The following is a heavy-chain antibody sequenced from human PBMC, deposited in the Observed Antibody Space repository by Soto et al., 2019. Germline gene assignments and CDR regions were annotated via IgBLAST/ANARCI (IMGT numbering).Heavy chain of an antibody. CDR2: ISYDGSNK. CDR3: ARDLGSGYAI. Sequence: VQLLESGGGLVQPGGSLRLSCAASGFTFSSFAMHWVRQAPGKGLEWVALISYDGSNKYYADSVKGRFTISRDNSKNTLYLQMNSLRAEDTAVYYCARDLGSGYAIWGQGTMVTVSS. CDR1: GFTFSSFA. V-gene: IGHV3-30-3*01. D-gene: IGHD5-12*01. J-gene: IGHJ3*02.